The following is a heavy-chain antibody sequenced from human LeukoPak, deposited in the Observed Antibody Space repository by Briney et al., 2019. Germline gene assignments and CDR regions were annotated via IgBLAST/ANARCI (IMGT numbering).Heavy chain of an antibody. CDR1: GYTFTGYY. Sequence: ASVKVSCKASGYTFTGYYMHWVRQAPGQGLEWMGRINPNSGGTNYAQKFQGWVTMTRDTSISTAYMELSRLRSDDTAVYYCARDGGPGIAAAAPNWFDPWGQGTLVTVSS. V-gene: IGHV1-2*04. D-gene: IGHD6-13*01. J-gene: IGHJ5*02. CDR2: INPNSGGT. CDR3: ARDGGPGIAAAAPNWFDP.